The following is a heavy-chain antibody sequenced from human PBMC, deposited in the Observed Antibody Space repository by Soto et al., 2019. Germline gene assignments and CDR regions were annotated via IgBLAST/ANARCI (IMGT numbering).Heavy chain of an antibody. V-gene: IGHV1-3*01. J-gene: IGHJ4*02. Sequence: GASVKVSCKASGYTFTSYAMHWVRQAPGQRLEWMGWINAGNGNTKYSQKFQGRVTITRDTSASTAYMELSSLRSEDTAVYYCAKSIGVVNVVDYWGQGTLVTVSS. CDR2: INAGNGNT. CDR1: GYTFTSYA. CDR3: AKSIGVVNVVDY. D-gene: IGHD2-15*01.